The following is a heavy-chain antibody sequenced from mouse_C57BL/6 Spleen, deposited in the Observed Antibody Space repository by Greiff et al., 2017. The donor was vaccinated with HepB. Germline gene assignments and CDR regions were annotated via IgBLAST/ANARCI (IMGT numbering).Heavy chain of an antibody. V-gene: IGHV3-6*01. Sequence: EVKLMESGPGLVKPSQSLSLTCSVTGYSITSGYYWNWIRQFPGNKLEWMGYISYDGSNNYNPSLKNRISITRDTSKNQFFLKLNSVTTEDTATYYCASHLLTDAMDYWGQGTSVTVSS. CDR2: ISYDGSN. J-gene: IGHJ4*01. CDR1: GYSITSGYY. D-gene: IGHD2-1*01. CDR3: ASHLLTDAMDY.